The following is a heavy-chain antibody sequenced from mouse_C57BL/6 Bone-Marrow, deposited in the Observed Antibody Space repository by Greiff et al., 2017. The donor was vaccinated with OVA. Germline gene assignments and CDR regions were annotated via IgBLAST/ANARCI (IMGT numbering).Heavy chain of an antibody. V-gene: IGHV1-81*01. D-gene: IGHD2-10*01. CDR2: IYPRSGNT. J-gene: IGHJ2*01. Sequence: VQLQQSGAELARPGASVKLSCKASGYTFTSYGISWVKQRTGQGLEWIGEIYPRSGNTYYNEKFKGKATLTADKSSSTAYMELRSLTSEDSAVYFCARRPYYGNYFDYWGQGTTLTVSS. CDR1: GYTFTSYG. CDR3: ARRPYYGNYFDY.